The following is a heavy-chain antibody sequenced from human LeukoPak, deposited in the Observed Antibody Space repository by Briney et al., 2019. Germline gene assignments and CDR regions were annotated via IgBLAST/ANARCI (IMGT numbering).Heavy chain of an antibody. Sequence: PSETLSLTCTVSGGSISSSSYCWGWIRQPPGKGLEWIGSIYYSGSTYYNPSLKSRVTISVDTSKNQFSLKLSSVTAADTAVYYCARRGGSYRPYNWFDPWGQGTLVTVSS. CDR2: IYYSGST. CDR1: GGSISSSSYC. V-gene: IGHV4-39*01. J-gene: IGHJ5*02. D-gene: IGHD1-26*01. CDR3: ARRGGSYRPYNWFDP.